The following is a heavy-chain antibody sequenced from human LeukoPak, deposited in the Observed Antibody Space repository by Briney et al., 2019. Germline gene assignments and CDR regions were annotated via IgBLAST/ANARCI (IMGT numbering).Heavy chain of an antibody. D-gene: IGHD3-22*01. J-gene: IGHJ4*02. CDR2: INPNSGGT. V-gene: IGHV1-2*02. CDR3: ARDPYYDSSGHHLDY. Sequence: GASVKVSCKASGYTFTGYYMHWVRQAPGQGLEWVGWINPNSGGTNYAQKFQGRVTMTRDTSISTAYMELSRLRSDDTAVYYCARDPYYDSSGHHLDYWGQGTLVTVSS. CDR1: GYTFTGYY.